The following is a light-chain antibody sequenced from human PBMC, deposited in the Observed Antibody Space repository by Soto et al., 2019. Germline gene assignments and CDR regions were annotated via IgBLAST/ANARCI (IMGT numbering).Light chain of an antibody. V-gene: IGLV2-23*01. J-gene: IGLJ1*01. CDR2: EGS. Sequence: QSVLTQPASVSGSLGQSTTISCIGSSDNIGSYNLVSWYQQKPGKAPKIIIFEGSKRPSGVSNRFSGSRSGNTASLTISGLLDEDEADYYCCSFAGTGTEYVFGTGTKVTVL. CDR1: SDNIGSYNL. CDR3: CSFAGTGTEYV.